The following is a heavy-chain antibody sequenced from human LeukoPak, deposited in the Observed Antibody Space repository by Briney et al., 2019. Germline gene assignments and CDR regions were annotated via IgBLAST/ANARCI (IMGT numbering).Heavy chain of an antibody. CDR1: GGSISSSSYY. CDR2: IYYSGST. Sequence: SETLSLTCTVSGGSISSSSYYWGWIRQPPGKGLEWIGSIYYSGSTYYNPSLKSRVTISVYTSKNQFSLKLRSVTAADTAVYYCANAGVAAAGTIYWGQGTLVTVSS. J-gene: IGHJ4*02. CDR3: ANAGVAAAGTIY. D-gene: IGHD6-13*01. V-gene: IGHV4-39*01.